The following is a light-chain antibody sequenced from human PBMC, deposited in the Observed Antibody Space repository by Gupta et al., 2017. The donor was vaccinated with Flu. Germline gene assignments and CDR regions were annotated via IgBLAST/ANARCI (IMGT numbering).Light chain of an antibody. Sequence: DIQLTQSPSFLSASVGDRVIITCRASQSVSSHLSWYQQKPGKAPNLLIFDTSTLQSAVPSRFSGSGSGTAFTLTISSLQPEDFAAYYCQHLNGYPITFGGGTKVEIK. J-gene: IGKJ4*01. V-gene: IGKV1-9*01. CDR1: QSVSSH. CDR3: QHLNGYPIT. CDR2: DTS.